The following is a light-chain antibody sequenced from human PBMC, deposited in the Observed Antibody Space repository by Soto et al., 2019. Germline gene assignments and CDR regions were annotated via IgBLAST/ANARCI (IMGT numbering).Light chain of an antibody. J-gene: IGKJ1*01. CDR2: DAS. V-gene: IGKV3-11*01. CDR3: QQYSTYTPRT. Sequence: EIVLTQSPGTLSLSPGERATLSCRASQSVNNYVAWYQQKPGQAPRLLIYDASKRATGIPARFSGSGSGTDFTLTISSLQPDDFATYYCQQYSTYTPRTFGQGTKVDIK. CDR1: QSVNNY.